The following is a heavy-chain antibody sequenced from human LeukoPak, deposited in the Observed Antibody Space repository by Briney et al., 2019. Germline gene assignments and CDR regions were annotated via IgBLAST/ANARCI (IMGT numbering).Heavy chain of an antibody. J-gene: IGHJ2*01. Sequence: PSETLSLTCTVSGGSISGDYWNWIRQSPEKGLEWIGYIYDSGTANYNPSLKSRVAISIDTSKNQFTLSLNSLTAADTAISFFARKNFYPYSYFDVWGRGTLVTVSS. V-gene: IGHV4-59*08. CDR2: IYDSGTA. CDR1: GGSISGDY. CDR3: ARKNFYPYSYFDV. D-gene: IGHD3-3*01.